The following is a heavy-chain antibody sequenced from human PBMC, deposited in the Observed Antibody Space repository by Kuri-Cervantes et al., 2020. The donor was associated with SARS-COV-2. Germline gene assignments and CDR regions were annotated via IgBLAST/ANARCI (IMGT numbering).Heavy chain of an antibody. D-gene: IGHD5-18*01. CDR3: AHRRGYSYGENWFDP. J-gene: IGHJ5*02. V-gene: IGHV2-5*02. Sequence: SGPTLVKPTQTLTLTCTFSGFSLSTSGVGVGWIRQPPGKTLEWLALIYWDDDKRYSPSLKSRLTITKDTSKNQVVLTMTNMDPVDTATYYCAHRRGYSYGENWFDPWGQGTLVTVSS. CDR2: IYWDDDK. CDR1: GFSLSTSGVG.